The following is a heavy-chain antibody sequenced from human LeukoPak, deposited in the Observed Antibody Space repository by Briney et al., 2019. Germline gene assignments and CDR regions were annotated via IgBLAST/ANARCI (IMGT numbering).Heavy chain of an antibody. V-gene: IGHV4-34*01. Sequence: SDTLSLTCAVYGGSFSGYYWSWIRQPPGKGLEWMGEINHSGSTNYNPSLKSRVTISVDTSKNQFSLKLSSVTAADTAVYYCARGRARITMIVVVEEDAFDIWGQGTMVTVSS. J-gene: IGHJ3*02. CDR2: INHSGST. D-gene: IGHD3-22*01. CDR3: ARGRARITMIVVVEEDAFDI. CDR1: GGSFSGYY.